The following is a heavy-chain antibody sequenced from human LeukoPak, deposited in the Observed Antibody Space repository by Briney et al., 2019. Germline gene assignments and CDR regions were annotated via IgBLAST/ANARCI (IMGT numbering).Heavy chain of an antibody. CDR2: TSSSRRTK. CDR3: ARRGGYGDSYWYFDL. Sequence: GGSLRLSCVASGFTFSSYSMNWVRQAPGKGLEWVSYTSSSRRTKYYADSVKGRFTIARDNAKNSLYLQMNSLGADDTAVYYCARRGGYGDSYWYFDLWGRGTLVTVSS. J-gene: IGHJ2*01. CDR1: GFTFSSYS. D-gene: IGHD4-17*01. V-gene: IGHV3-48*01.